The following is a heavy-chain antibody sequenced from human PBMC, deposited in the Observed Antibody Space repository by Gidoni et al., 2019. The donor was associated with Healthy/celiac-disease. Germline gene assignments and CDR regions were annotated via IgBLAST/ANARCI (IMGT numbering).Heavy chain of an antibody. CDR1: GFTFDDYA. CDR3: AKGYYQLLSYGMDV. V-gene: IGHV3-9*01. J-gene: IGHJ6*02. CDR2: ISWNSGSI. Sequence: EVQLVESGGGLVQPGRSLRLSCAASGFTFDDYAMHWVRQAPGKGLEWVSGISWNSGSIGYADSVKGRFTISRDNAKNSLYLQMNSLRAEDTALYYCAKGYYQLLSYGMDVWGQGTTVTVSS. D-gene: IGHD2-2*01.